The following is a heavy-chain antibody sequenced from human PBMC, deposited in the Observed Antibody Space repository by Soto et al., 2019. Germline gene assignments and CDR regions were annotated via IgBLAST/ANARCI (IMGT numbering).Heavy chain of an antibody. CDR1: GGSISRGDYY. Sequence: QVQLQESGPGLVKPSQTLSLTCTVSGGSISRGDYYWTWIRQPPGKGLEWIGYIHYTGSTYYNPSRKSRVTISEDTAKSQFSLKLSSVTAADTAVYYCGRDCRKGFFDYWGQGTLVTVSS. V-gene: IGHV4-30-4*01. CDR3: GRDCRKGFFDY. CDR2: IHYTGST. J-gene: IGHJ4*02.